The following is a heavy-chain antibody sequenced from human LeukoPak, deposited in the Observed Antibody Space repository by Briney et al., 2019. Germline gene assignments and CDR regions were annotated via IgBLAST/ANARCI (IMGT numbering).Heavy chain of an antibody. Sequence: SETLSLTCAVSGYSISSGYYWGWIRQPPGKGLEWIGSIDHSGSTYYNPSLKSRVTISVDTSKNQFSLKQSSVTSADTAVYYCARQYHYDSSGATDAFYIWGQGTMVTVSP. CDR2: IDHSGST. J-gene: IGHJ3*02. CDR1: GYSISSGYY. D-gene: IGHD3-22*01. CDR3: ARQYHYDSSGATDAFYI. V-gene: IGHV4-38-2*01.